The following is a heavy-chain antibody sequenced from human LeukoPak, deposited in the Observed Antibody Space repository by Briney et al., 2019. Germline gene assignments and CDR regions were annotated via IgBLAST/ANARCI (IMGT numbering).Heavy chain of an antibody. CDR1: GFTFSTYA. J-gene: IGHJ3*02. Sequence: PGGSLRLSCAASGFTFSTYAMHWVRQAPGKGLEWVAVISYDGSNKYYADSVKGRFTISRDNSKNTLYLQMNSLRAEDTAVYYCAKGSTAHCGGDCYAGDDAFDIWGQGTMVTVSS. V-gene: IGHV3-30*04. CDR2: ISYDGSNK. D-gene: IGHD2-21*02. CDR3: AKGSTAHCGGDCYAGDDAFDI.